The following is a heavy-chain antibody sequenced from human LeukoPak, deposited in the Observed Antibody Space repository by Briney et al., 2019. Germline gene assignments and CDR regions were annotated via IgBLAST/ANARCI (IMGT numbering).Heavy chain of an antibody. J-gene: IGHJ5*02. CDR3: ARDLYYGSGSYPFDP. D-gene: IGHD3-10*01. V-gene: IGHV1-2*02. Sequence: ASVKVSCKASGYTFTGYYMHWVRQAPGQGLEWMGWINPNSGGTNYAQKFQGRVTMTRDTSINTAFMELSRLRYDDTAVYYCARDLYYGSGSYPFDPWGQGTLVTVSS. CDR2: INPNSGGT. CDR1: GYTFTGYY.